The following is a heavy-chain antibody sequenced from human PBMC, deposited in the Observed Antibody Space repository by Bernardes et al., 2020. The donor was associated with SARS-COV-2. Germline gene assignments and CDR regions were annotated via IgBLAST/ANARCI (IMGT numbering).Heavy chain of an antibody. CDR3: ARAGAAAGTRGAFDI. D-gene: IGHD6-13*01. J-gene: IGHJ3*02. V-gene: IGHV3-30*16. CDR1: GVTFRRNS. CDR2: KKYDGSNK. Sequence: GGSLRISCAGSGVTFRRNSMHWVPQGPGKGGEWVGGKKYDGSNKNYADSVKGRFTISRDNSKNTLYLQMNSLRAEDTAVYYCARAGAAAGTRGAFDIWGQGTMVTVSS.